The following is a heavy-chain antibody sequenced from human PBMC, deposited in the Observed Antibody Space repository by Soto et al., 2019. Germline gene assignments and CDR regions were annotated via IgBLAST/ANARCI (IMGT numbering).Heavy chain of an antibody. J-gene: IGHJ3*02. D-gene: IGHD3-22*01. Sequence: PGGSLRLSCAASGFTVSSNYMSWVRQAPGKGLEWVSVIYSGGSTYYADSVKGRFTISRHNSKNTLYLQMNSLRAEDTAVYYCARSPQYDSSGYDAFDIWGQGTMVTVSS. CDR2: IYSGGST. V-gene: IGHV3-53*04. CDR1: GFTVSSNY. CDR3: ARSPQYDSSGYDAFDI.